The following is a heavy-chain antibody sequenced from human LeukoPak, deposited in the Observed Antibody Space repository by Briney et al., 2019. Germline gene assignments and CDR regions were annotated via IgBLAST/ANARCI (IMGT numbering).Heavy chain of an antibody. J-gene: IGHJ4*02. V-gene: IGHV3-23*01. Sequence: PPGGSLRLSCAASGFTFSSYAMSWVRQAPGKGLEWVSAISGSGGSTYYADSVKGRFTISRDNSKNTLYLQMNSLRAEDTAVYYCAKDRSVDYYDSSGYFIPDYWGQGTLVTVSS. CDR1: GFTFSSYA. D-gene: IGHD3-22*01. CDR2: ISGSGGST. CDR3: AKDRSVDYYDSSGYFIPDY.